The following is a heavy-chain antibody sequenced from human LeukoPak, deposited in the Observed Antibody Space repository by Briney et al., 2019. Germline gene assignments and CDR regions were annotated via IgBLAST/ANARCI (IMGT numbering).Heavy chain of an antibody. D-gene: IGHD2-2*01. CDR3: ARDPQAIVVVPAALGY. CDR1: GFTFSSYA. Sequence: GGSLRLSCAASGFTFSSYAMHWVRQAPGKGLEWVAVISYDGSNKYYADSVKGRFTISRDNSKNTLYLQMNSLRAEDTAVYYCARDPQAIVVVPAALGYWGQGTLVTVSS. V-gene: IGHV3-30-3*01. CDR2: ISYDGSNK. J-gene: IGHJ4*02.